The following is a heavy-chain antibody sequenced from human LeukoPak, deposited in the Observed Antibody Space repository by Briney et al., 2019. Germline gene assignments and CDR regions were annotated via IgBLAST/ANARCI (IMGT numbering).Heavy chain of an antibody. CDR3: ARAPWIQLWARRGFDY. Sequence: SETLSLTCAVYGGSFSGYYWSWIRQPPGKGLEWIGEINHSGSTNYNPPLKSRVTISVDTSKNQFSLKLSSVTVADTAVYYCARAPWIQLWARRGFDYWGQGTLVTVSS. V-gene: IGHV4-34*01. CDR2: INHSGST. J-gene: IGHJ4*02. CDR1: GGSFSGYY. D-gene: IGHD5-18*01.